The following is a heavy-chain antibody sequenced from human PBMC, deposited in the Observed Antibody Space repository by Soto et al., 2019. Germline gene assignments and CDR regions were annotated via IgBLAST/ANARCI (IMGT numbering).Heavy chain of an antibody. J-gene: IGHJ5*02. Sequence: PRGPLRLSSPASGFPFSSYGMHWVRQAPGKGQEWMAVISHDGSNKYYAASVKGRFTLSRDNTKNTLYLQMNSLSAEDTAVYYCPKRFAYHDFWSGYFRTANNWFDPWGQGTMVTVSS. CDR1: GFPFSSYG. CDR2: ISHDGSNK. V-gene: IGHV3-30*18. D-gene: IGHD3-3*01. CDR3: PKRFAYHDFWSGYFRTANNWFDP.